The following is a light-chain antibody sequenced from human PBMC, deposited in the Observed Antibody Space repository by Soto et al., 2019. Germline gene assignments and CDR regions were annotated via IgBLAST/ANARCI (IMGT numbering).Light chain of an antibody. Sequence: EIVMTQSPATLSAVAGERATLSCRASQSISSNLAWYQQKPGQAPRLLTYGASTRATGIPARFSGSGSGTEFTLTISSLQPEDFAVYYCQQYYNWPRTFGQGTKVDIK. J-gene: IGKJ1*01. CDR1: QSISSN. V-gene: IGKV3-15*01. CDR2: GAS. CDR3: QQYYNWPRT.